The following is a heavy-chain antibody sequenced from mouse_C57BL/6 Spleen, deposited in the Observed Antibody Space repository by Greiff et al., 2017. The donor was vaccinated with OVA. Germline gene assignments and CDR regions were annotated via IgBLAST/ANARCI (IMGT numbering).Heavy chain of an antibody. CDR2: IDPNSGGT. J-gene: IGHJ3*01. Sequence: VQLQQPGAELVQPGASVKLSCKASGFTFTSYWMHWVKQRPGRGLEWIGRIDPNSGGTKYNEKFKSKATLTVDKPASTAYMQLSSLASEDSAVYCCAKSDDYGEGVAYWGQGALVTVSA. CDR3: AKSDDYGEGVAY. V-gene: IGHV1-72*01. D-gene: IGHD2-4*01. CDR1: GFTFTSYW.